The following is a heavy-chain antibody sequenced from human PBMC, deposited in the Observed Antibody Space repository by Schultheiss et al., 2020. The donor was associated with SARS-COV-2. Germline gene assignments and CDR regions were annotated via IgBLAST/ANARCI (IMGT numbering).Heavy chain of an antibody. D-gene: IGHD3-22*01. CDR1: GGSFSGYY. CDR3: ARLEGSGYPIGYYYGMDV. Sequence: SETLSLTCAVYGGSFSGYYWSWIRQPPGKGLEWIGYIYYSGSTNYNPSLKSRVTISVDTSKNQFSLKLSSVTAADTAVYYCARLEGSGYPIGYYYGMDVWGQGTTVTVSS. J-gene: IGHJ6*02. CDR2: IYYSGST. V-gene: IGHV4-34*11.